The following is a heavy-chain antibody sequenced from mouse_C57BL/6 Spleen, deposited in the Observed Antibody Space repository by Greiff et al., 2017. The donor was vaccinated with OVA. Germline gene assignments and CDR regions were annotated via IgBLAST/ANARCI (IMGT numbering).Heavy chain of an antibody. D-gene: IGHD2-1*01. CDR3: ARNKPYGNYAWYFDV. Sequence: VQLQQSGPGLVQPSQSLSITCTVSGFSLTSYGVHWVRQSPGKGLEWLGVIWSGGSTDYNAAFISRLSISKDNSKSQVLFKMTSLQDDDTAIYYCARNKPYGNYAWYFDVWGTGTTVTVSS. V-gene: IGHV2-2*01. J-gene: IGHJ1*03. CDR1: GFSLTSYG. CDR2: IWSGGST.